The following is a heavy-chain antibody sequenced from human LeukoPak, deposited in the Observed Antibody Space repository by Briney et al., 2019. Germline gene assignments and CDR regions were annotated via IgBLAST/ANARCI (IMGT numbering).Heavy chain of an antibody. D-gene: IGHD5-12*01. J-gene: IGHJ4*02. V-gene: IGHV1-2*02. Sequence: GASVKVSCKASGYTFTGYYMHCVRQAPRQGLEWMGWINPSSGGTNYAQKFQGRVTMTRDTSISTAYMELSRLRSDDKAVYYCARVVATIRVDYWGQGTLVTVSS. CDR2: INPSSGGT. CDR3: ARVVATIRVDY. CDR1: GYTFTGYY.